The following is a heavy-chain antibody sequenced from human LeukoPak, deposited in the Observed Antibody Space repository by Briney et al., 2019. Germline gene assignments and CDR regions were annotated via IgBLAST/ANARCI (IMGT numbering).Heavy chain of an antibody. D-gene: IGHD6-13*01. V-gene: IGHV4-4*07. CDR2: IYTSGST. CDR1: GGSISGYF. CDR3: ARDLIAAAGNWFDP. J-gene: IGHJ5*02. Sequence: SETLSLTCTVSGGSISGYFWSWIRQPAGKGLEWIGRIYTSGSTNYNPSLKSRVTMSVDTSKNQFSLKLSSVTAADTAVYYCARDLIAAAGNWFDPWGQGTLVTVSS.